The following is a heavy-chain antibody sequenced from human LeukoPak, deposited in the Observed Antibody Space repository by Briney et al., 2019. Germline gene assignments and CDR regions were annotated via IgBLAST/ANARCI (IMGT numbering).Heavy chain of an antibody. CDR2: IYHSGST. D-gene: IGHD3-16*02. J-gene: IGHJ4*02. CDR1: GGSFSGYY. Sequence: SETLSLTCAVYGGSFSGYYWSWVRQPPGKGLEWIGEIYHSGSTNYNPSLKSRVTISVDKSKNQFSLKLSSVTAADTAVYYCARVIGDYVWGSYRWYYFDYWGQGTLVTVSS. V-gene: IGHV4-34*01. CDR3: ARVIGDYVWGSYRWYYFDY.